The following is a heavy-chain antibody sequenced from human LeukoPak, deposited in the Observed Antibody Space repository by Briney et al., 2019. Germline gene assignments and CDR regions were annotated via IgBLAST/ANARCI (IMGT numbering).Heavy chain of an antibody. V-gene: IGHV3-7*01. D-gene: IGHD5/OR15-5a*01. CDR2: INQGGSVK. CDR3: VRLSRSVPNDY. CDR1: GFTVSSNY. Sequence: PGGSLRLSCAASGFTVSSNYMSWVRQPPGKGLEWVANINQGGSVKQHVDSVEGRFTVSRDNAKNSLFLEMNSLRAEDTAVYYCVRLSRSVPNDYWGQGTLVTVSS. J-gene: IGHJ4*02.